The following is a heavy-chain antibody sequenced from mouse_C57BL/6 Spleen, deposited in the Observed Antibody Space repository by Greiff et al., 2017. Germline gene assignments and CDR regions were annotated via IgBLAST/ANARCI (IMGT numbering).Heavy chain of an antibody. Sequence: VQLQQSGPELVKPGASVKIPCKASGYTFTDYNMDWVKQSHGKSLEWIGDINPNNGGTIYNQKFKGKATLTVDKSSSTAYMELRSLTSEDTAVYYCARRYYYGSSYYYYAMDYWGQGTSVTVSS. V-gene: IGHV1-18*01. J-gene: IGHJ4*01. D-gene: IGHD1-1*01. CDR2: INPNNGGT. CDR3: ARRYYYGSSYYYYAMDY. CDR1: GYTFTDYN.